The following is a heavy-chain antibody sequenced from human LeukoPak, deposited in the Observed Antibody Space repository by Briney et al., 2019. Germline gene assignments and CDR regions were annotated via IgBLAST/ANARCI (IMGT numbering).Heavy chain of an antibody. CDR3: AKTVWTYYYDSSGYPPFDY. D-gene: IGHD3-22*01. Sequence: GGSLRPSCAASGFTFSSYAMSWVRQAPGKGLEWVSAISGSGGSTYYADSVKGRFTISRDNSKNTLYLQMNSLRAEDTAVYYCAKTVWTYYYDSSGYPPFDYWGQGTLVTVSS. CDR2: ISGSGGST. CDR1: GFTFSSYA. J-gene: IGHJ4*02. V-gene: IGHV3-23*01.